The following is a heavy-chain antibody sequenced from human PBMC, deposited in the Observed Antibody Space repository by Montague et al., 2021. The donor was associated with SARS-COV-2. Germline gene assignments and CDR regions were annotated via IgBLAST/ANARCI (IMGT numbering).Heavy chain of an antibody. Sequence: SETLSLTCAVYGGSFSGYYWSWIRQPPGKGLEWIGEINHSGSTNYNPSLKNRVTISVDTSKNQFSPKLSSVTAADTAVYYCTREGYQVLWSDYYYYGMDVWGQGTTVTVSS. D-gene: IGHD2-2*01. V-gene: IGHV4-34*01. J-gene: IGHJ6*02. CDR1: GGSFSGYY. CDR2: INHSGST. CDR3: TREGYQVLWSDYYYYGMDV.